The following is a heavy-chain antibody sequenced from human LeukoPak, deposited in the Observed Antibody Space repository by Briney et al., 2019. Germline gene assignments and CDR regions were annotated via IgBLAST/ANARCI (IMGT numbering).Heavy chain of an antibody. CDR3: ARDSYYYDSSGYYLFDY. Sequence: SETLSLTCAVSGYSISSGYCWGWIRQPPGKGLEWIGSIYHSGSTYYNPSLKSRVTISVDTSKNQFSLKLSSVTAADTAVYYCARDSYYYDSSGYYLFDYWGQGTLVTVSS. CDR1: GYSISSGYC. CDR2: IYHSGST. J-gene: IGHJ4*02. D-gene: IGHD3-22*01. V-gene: IGHV4-38-2*02.